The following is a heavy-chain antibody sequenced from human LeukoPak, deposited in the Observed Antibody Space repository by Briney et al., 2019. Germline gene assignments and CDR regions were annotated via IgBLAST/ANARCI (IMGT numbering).Heavy chain of an antibody. V-gene: IGHV4-4*07. CDR2: VYASGTP. CDR1: GASISTYF. J-gene: IGHJ4*02. Sequence: SETLSLTCTVSGASISTYFWSWIRQSAERGLEWIGRVYASGTPEYNSSLKSRLTMSVDTSKNQISLSLNSVTAADTAVYYCARVVTLFGVASPRGGYYFDSWGQGALVIVSS. D-gene: IGHD3-3*01. CDR3: ARVVTLFGVASPRGGYYFDS.